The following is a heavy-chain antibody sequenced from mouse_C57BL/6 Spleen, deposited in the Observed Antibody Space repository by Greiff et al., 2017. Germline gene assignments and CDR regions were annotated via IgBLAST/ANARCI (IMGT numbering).Heavy chain of an antibody. D-gene: IGHD1-1*01. CDR2: IDPEDGET. CDR1: GFNIKDYY. J-gene: IGHJ1*03. CDR3: ASTTVVATRYFDV. V-gene: IGHV14-2*01. Sequence: DVKLVESGAELVKPGASVKLSCTASGFNIKDYYMHWVKQRTEQGLEWIGRIDPEDGETKYAPKFQGQATITADTSSNAAYLQLSSLTSEDTAVYYCASTTVVATRYFDVWGTGTTVTVSS.